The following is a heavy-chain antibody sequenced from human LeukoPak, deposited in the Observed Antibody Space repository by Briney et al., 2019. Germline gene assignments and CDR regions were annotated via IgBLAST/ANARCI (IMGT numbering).Heavy chain of an antibody. D-gene: IGHD6-19*01. CDR2: IWYDGSNQ. Sequence: GRSLRLSCAASGFNFSLYGMRGVRQAPGKGLEWVAIIWYDGSNQYYADSVKGRFTISKDNSKNTLYLQMNSLRVEDTAIYYCARDKGASGWYGDYWGQGTMVTVSS. CDR3: ARDKGASGWYGDY. J-gene: IGHJ4*02. V-gene: IGHV3-33*01. CDR1: GFNFSLYG.